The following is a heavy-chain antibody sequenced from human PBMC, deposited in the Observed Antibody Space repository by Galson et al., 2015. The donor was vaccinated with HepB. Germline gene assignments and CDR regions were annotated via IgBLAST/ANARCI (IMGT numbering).Heavy chain of an antibody. Sequence: PALVKPTQTLTLTCTFSGFSLSTSGMCVSWIRQPPGKALEWLARIDWDDDKYYSTSLKTRLTISKDTSKNQVVLTMTNMDPVDTATYYCARTQQQLVNGHYYYYGMDVWGQGTTVTVSS. CDR1: GFSLSTSGMC. CDR2: IDWDDDK. CDR3: ARTQQQLVNGHYYYYGMDV. V-gene: IGHV2-70*11. D-gene: IGHD6-13*01. J-gene: IGHJ6*02.